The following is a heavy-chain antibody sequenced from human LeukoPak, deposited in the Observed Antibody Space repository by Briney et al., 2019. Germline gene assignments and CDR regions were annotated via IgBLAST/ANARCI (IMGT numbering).Heavy chain of an antibody. CDR2: FNPNSGGT. Sequence: ASVKVSCKASGYTITDYYMHWVRQAPGQGLEWMGWFNPNSGGTIYAQKFQGRVTMTRDTSISTAYMEVSSLRPDDTAVYYCARDEVGPFDYWGQGTLVTVSS. CDR1: GYTITDYY. CDR3: ARDEVGPFDY. J-gene: IGHJ4*02. V-gene: IGHV1-2*02. D-gene: IGHD1-26*01.